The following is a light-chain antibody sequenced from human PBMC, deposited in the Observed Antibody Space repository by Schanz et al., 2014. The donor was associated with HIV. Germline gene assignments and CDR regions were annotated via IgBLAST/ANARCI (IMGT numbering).Light chain of an antibody. CDR2: EVS. CDR1: SSDVGGYYY. Sequence: QSALTQPPSASGSPGQSVNISCTGTSSDVGGYYYVSWYQQHPGKAPKLMIYEVSKRPSGVPDRFSGSKSGNTASLTVSGLQAEDEADYYCSSYAGSNHVVFGGGTKLTVL. V-gene: IGLV2-8*01. J-gene: IGLJ2*01. CDR3: SSYAGSNHVV.